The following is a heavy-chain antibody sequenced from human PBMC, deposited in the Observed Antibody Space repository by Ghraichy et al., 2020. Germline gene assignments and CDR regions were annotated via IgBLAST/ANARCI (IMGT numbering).Heavy chain of an antibody. Sequence: SETLSLTCAVSGGSISSSNWWSWVRQPPGKGLEWIGEIYHSGSTNYNPSLKSRVTISVDKSKNQFSLKLSSVTAADTAVYYCASVFHAMIPHAFDIWGQGTMVTVSS. V-gene: IGHV4-4*02. CDR1: GGSISSSNW. J-gene: IGHJ3*02. CDR2: IYHSGST. D-gene: IGHD3-22*01. CDR3: ASVFHAMIPHAFDI.